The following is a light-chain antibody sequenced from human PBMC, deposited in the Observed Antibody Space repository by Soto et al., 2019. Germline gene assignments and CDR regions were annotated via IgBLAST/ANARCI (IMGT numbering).Light chain of an antibody. Sequence: EIVLTQSPGTLSLSPGDRATLSCKTSQSRGSNFLAWYQQKPGQAPRLLIYVASTSASGIPDRFSGSGSGTDFTLTISRMEDEDAVVYYCRQYGGTPTWTFGQGTKVDIK. V-gene: IGKV3-20*01. CDR1: QSRGSNF. CDR2: VAS. CDR3: RQYGGTPTWT. J-gene: IGKJ1*01.